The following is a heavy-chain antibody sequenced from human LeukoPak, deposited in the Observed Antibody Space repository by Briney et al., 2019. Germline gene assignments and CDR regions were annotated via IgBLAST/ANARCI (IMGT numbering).Heavy chain of an antibody. CDR2: ISYDGSKN. J-gene: IGHJ6*02. CDR3: AKDVQSTPYYYYGMDV. CDR1: GFTFSSYD. D-gene: IGHD2-15*01. Sequence: GGSLRLSCAASGFTFSSYDMHWVRQAPGKGLVWVAVISYDGSKNYYGDSVKGRFTISRDNSKNTLYPQMNSLRAEDTAVYYCAKDVQSTPYYYYGMDVWGQGTTVTVSS. V-gene: IGHV3-30*18.